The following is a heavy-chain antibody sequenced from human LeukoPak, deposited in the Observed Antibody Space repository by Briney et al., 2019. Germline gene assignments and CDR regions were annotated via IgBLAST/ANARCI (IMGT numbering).Heavy chain of an antibody. CDR3: ATVSSPAPSLRPSAAGTPLFDY. J-gene: IGHJ4*02. CDR2: IIPILGIA. D-gene: IGHD6-13*01. Sequence: SVKVSCKASGGTFSSYTISWVRQAPGQGLEWMGRIIPILGIANYAQKFQGRVTITADKSTSTAYMELSSLRSEDTAVYYRATVSSPAPSLRPSAAGTPLFDYWGQGTLVTVSS. CDR1: GGTFSSYT. V-gene: IGHV1-69*02.